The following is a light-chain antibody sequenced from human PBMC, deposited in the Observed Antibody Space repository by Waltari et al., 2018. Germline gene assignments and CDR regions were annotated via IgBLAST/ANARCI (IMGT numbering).Light chain of an antibody. V-gene: IGKV3-15*01. CDR2: SAS. CDR1: QSVGNK. CDR3: QEYNNWPPGT. Sequence: EIVMMQSPATLSVSPGERATLSCRASQSVGNKLAWYQQRPGQAPSLLIFSASTRATGVPDRFSGSGSGTEFTLTVSTLQAEDFATYFCQEYNNWPPGTFGRGTKVEI. J-gene: IGKJ2*01.